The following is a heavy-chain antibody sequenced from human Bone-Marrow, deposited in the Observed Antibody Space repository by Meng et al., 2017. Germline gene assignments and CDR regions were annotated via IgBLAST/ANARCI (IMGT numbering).Heavy chain of an antibody. Sequence: QLLLSLLGGVVTKSGSLVNVSVKTFGSTFPHNYICWVRRAPGHGLGWMGRINPKSGDTHHAQKFQATVSMAADTSISTAYMEPSGLRADDTAMYYCVRDEDISAAGTHFGDYWGQGTLVTVSS. CDR2: INPKSGDT. V-gene: IGHV1-2*06. CDR3: VRDEDISAAGTHFGDY. CDR1: GSTFPHNY. J-gene: IGHJ4*02. D-gene: IGHD6-25*01.